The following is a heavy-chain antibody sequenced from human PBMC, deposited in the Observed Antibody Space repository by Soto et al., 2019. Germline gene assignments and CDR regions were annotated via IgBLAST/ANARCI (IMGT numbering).Heavy chain of an antibody. CDR1: GGSISSYY. D-gene: IGHD5-12*01. V-gene: IGHV4-59*08. Sequence: SETLSLTCTVSGGSISSYYWSWIRQPPGRGLEWIGYIYYSGSTNYNPSLKSRVTISVDTSKNQFSLKLSSVTAADTAVYYCVRHAQWIIRAYWGQGSLVTVSS. J-gene: IGHJ4*02. CDR2: IYYSGST. CDR3: VRHAQWIIRAY.